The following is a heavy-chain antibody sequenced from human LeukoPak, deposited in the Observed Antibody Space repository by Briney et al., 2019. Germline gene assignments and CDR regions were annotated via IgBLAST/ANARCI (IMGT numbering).Heavy chain of an antibody. CDR1: GDSIDSYY. CDR2: IYYRGTT. V-gene: IGHV4-59*08. J-gene: IGHJ4*02. Sequence: PSETLSLTCTVSGDSIDSYYWSWIRQPPGKGLEWIGYIYYRGTTSYNPFLKSRVTISVDTSKNQFSLKLNSVIAADTAVYYCARHPRYGGYDHFDYWGQGILVIVSS. CDR3: ARHPRYGGYDHFDY. D-gene: IGHD5-12*01.